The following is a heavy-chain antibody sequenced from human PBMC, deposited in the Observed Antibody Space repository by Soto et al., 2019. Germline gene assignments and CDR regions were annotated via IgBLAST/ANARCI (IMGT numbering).Heavy chain of an antibody. CDR1: GYTFTSYD. Sequence: QVQLVQSGAEVKKPGASVKVSCKASGYTFTSYDINWVRQSTGQGLEWMGWMNPNSGNTGYAKKFQGRVTMTRNTSISTAYMDLSSLRSEDRAVYYFARERSAAGTGWFDPWGQGTLVTVSS. D-gene: IGHD6-13*01. CDR3: ARERSAAGTGWFDP. CDR2: MNPNSGNT. V-gene: IGHV1-8*01. J-gene: IGHJ5*02.